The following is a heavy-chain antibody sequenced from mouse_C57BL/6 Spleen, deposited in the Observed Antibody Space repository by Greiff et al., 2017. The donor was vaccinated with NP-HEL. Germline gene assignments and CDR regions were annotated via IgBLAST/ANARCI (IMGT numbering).Heavy chain of an antibody. CDR3: ARKDGKEGYFDV. CDR1: GYTFTSYG. V-gene: IGHV1-81*01. Sequence: QVHVKQSGAELARPGASVKLSCKASGYTFTSYGISWVKQRTGQGLEWIGEIYPRSGNTYYNEKFKGKATLTADKSSSTAYMELRSLTSEDSAVYFCARKDGKEGYFDVWGTGTTVTVSS. CDR2: IYPRSGNT. D-gene: IGHD2-1*01. J-gene: IGHJ1*03.